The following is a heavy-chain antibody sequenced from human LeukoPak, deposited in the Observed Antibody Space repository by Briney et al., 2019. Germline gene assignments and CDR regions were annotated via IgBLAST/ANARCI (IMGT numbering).Heavy chain of an antibody. CDR1: GFTFTDYG. D-gene: IGHD4-17*01. V-gene: IGHV3-30*02. Sequence: GGSLRLSCASSGFTFTDYGMHWVRQAPGRGLEWVAVIRYDGSTIYYADSVKGRFAISRDNSKNTLYLQMNSLRAEDTAVYYCAKDRLMTTVTTGFDYWGQGTLVTVSS. CDR3: AKDRLMTTVTTGFDY. CDR2: IRYDGSTI. J-gene: IGHJ4*02.